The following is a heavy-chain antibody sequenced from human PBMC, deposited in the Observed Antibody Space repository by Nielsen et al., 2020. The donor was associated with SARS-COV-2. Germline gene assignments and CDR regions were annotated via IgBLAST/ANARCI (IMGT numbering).Heavy chain of an antibody. CDR2: INTYNGKT. Sequence: WVRQAPGQGLEWLGWINTYNGKTKYAETLQGRVTMTTDTSTTTAYMEVSSLRSDDTAVYYCARHDEGANCLGWGCIAARPRDWYFDLWGRGTLVTVSS. D-gene: IGHD6-6*01. CDR3: ARHDEGANCLGWGCIAARPRDWYFDL. J-gene: IGHJ2*01. V-gene: IGHV1-18*01.